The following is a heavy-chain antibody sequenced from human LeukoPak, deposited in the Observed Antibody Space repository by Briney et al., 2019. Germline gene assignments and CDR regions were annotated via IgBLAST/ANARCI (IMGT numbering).Heavy chain of an antibody. Sequence: ASVNVSCKASGYTFISYPIHWVRQAPGQRLEWMGWINAGNGNTKYSQKFQGRVTMTRDTSASSAYMELSSLRSEDTAVYYCASSRGYGGYDRYYFDYWGQGTLVTVSS. CDR1: GYTFISYP. CDR3: ASSRGYGGYDRYYFDY. V-gene: IGHV1-3*01. CDR2: INAGNGNT. J-gene: IGHJ4*02. D-gene: IGHD5-12*01.